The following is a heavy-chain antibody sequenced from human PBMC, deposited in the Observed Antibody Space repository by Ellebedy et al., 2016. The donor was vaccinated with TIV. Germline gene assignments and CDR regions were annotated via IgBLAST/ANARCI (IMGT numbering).Heavy chain of an antibody. CDR1: GGSISSSSYY. CDR2: IYYSGST. CDR3: ARGDYDYVIYGMDV. J-gene: IGHJ6*02. D-gene: IGHD3-16*01. V-gene: IGHV4-39*07. Sequence: MPSETLSLTCTVSGGSISSSSYYWGWIRQPPGKGLEWIGSIYYSGSTYYNPSLKSRVTVSVDTSKNQFSLKLSSVTAADTAVYYCARGDYDYVIYGMDVWGQGTTVTVSS.